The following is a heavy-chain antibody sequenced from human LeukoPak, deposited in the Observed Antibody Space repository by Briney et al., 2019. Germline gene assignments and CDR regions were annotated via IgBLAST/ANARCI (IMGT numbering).Heavy chain of an antibody. CDR3: ARRGMATSGGYQYYGMDV. CDR1: GYSFVNYW. CDR2: IYPSDSDT. D-gene: IGHD5-24*01. V-gene: IGHV5-51*01. Sequence: HGESLKISCRTSGYSFVNYWIAWVLQVPGKGLEWMVIIYPSDSDTRYSPSFQGQVTISADKSISTAYLQWSSLKASDTAMYYCARRGMATSGGYQYYGMDVWGQGTTVTVS. J-gene: IGHJ6*02.